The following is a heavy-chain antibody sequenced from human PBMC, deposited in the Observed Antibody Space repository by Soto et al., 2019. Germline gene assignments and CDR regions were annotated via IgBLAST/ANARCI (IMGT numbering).Heavy chain of an antibody. J-gene: IGHJ4*01. CDR1: GGSISNGGYY. CDR3: SMVPGWGSYAAYYFDS. Sequence: PSETLSLTCTVSGGSISNGGYYWNWVRQHPGKGLEWIGYIHYSGSTWYNPSLESRVTISVDTSKDQFSLKFRSVTAADTAVYYCSMVPGWGSYAAYYFDSWGQGTLVTVAS. D-gene: IGHD3-16*01. CDR2: IHYSGST. V-gene: IGHV4-31*03.